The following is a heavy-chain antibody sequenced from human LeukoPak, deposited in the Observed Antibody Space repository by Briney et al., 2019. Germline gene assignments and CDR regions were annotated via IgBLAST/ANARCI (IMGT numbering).Heavy chain of an antibody. CDR3: ARLVSRIALAGADY. V-gene: IGHV3-21*06. CDR1: GFTFSSYS. D-gene: IGHD6-19*01. Sequence: GRSLRLSCAASGFTFSSYSMNWLRQAPGKGLEWVSSISSSSTYIYYADSVKGRFTVSRDNAENSLYLQMNSLRAEDTAVYYCARLVSRIALAGADYWGQGTLVTVSS. J-gene: IGHJ4*02. CDR2: ISSSSTYI.